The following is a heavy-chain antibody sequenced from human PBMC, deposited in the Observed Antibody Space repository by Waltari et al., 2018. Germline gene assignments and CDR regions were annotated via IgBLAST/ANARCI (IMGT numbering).Heavy chain of an antibody. CDR2: FISIFETG. Sequence: QVQLVQSGTEVKKPGSSVKVSCKASGGTFSSYAINWVRQAPGQGLELMGGFISIFETGTDAQKFQGRVTITADESTRTVYMELSSLRSEDTAVYYCTRGDDYGDYFDYWGQGTLVTVSS. J-gene: IGHJ4*02. CDR1: GGTFSSYA. V-gene: IGHV1-69*01. D-gene: IGHD4-17*01. CDR3: TRGDDYGDYFDY.